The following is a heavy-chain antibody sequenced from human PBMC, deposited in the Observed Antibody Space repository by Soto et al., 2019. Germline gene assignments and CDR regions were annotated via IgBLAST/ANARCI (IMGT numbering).Heavy chain of an antibody. V-gene: IGHV4-34*01. CDR1: GGSFRGYY. J-gene: IGHJ4*02. D-gene: IGHD3-9*01. CDR3: ASRKGYFDWLLSHFDY. Sequence: GTLSLTCAVYGGSFRGYYWSWIRQPPGKGLEWIGEINHSGSTNYNPSLKSRVTISVDTSKNQFSLKLSSVTAADTAVYYCASRKGYFDWLLSHFDYWGQGTLVTVSS. CDR2: INHSGST.